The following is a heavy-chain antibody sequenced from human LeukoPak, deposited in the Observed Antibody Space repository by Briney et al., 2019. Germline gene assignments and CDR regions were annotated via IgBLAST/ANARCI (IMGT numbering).Heavy chain of an antibody. CDR1: GFTFSTYG. J-gene: IGHJ4*02. CDR3: VRVNRYYYDSSGYYYECFDY. V-gene: IGHV3-48*02. CDR2: ISSSSSTI. D-gene: IGHD3-22*01. Sequence: GGSLRLSCAASGFTFSTYGMNWVRQAPGKGLEWVSYISSSSSTIHYADSVKGRFTISRDNAKNSLPLQMNSLRDEDTALYYCVRVNRYYYDSSGYYYECFDYWGQGTLVTVSS.